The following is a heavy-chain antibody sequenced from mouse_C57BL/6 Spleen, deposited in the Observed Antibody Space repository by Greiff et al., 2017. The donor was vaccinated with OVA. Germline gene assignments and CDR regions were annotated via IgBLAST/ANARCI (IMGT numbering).Heavy chain of an antibody. V-gene: IGHV1-69*01. CDR2: IDPSDSYT. J-gene: IGHJ2*01. CDR1: GYTFTSYW. CDR3: ARGDYYDSSYDRDVDY. D-gene: IGHD1-1*01. Sequence: VQLQQPGAELVMPGASVKLSCKASGYTFTSYWMHWVKQRPGQGLEWIGAIDPSDSYTNYNQKFKGKSTLTVDKSSSTAYMQLSSLTAEDSAVYYCARGDYYDSSYDRDVDYWGQGTTLTVSS.